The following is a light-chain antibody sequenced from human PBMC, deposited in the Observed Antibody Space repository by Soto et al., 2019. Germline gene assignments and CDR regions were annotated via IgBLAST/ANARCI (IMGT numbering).Light chain of an antibody. J-gene: IGLJ1*01. CDR1: SSDVGAYYS. V-gene: IGLV2-14*01. CDR2: GVT. CDR3: SSYTSGSSHYV. Sequence: QSALTQPASVSESPGQSITISCTGTSSDVGAYYSVSWYQHHPGKAPKLIIYGVTNRPSGVSNRFSGSKSGNTASLTISGLQAEDEADYHCSSYTSGSSHYVFGTGTQLTVL.